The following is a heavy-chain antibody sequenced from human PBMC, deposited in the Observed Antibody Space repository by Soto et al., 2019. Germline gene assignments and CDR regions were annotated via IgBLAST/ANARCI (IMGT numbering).Heavy chain of an antibody. CDR2: IYYSGST. V-gene: IGHV4-59*01. CDR3: ARIDGYYGMDV. Sequence: ASETLSLTCTVSGGSISSYYWSWIRQPPGKGLEWIGYIYYSGSTNYNPSLKSRVTISVDTFKNQFSLKLSSVTAADTAVYYCARIDGYYGMDVWGQGTTVTVSS. J-gene: IGHJ6*02. D-gene: IGHD3-22*01. CDR1: GGSISSYY.